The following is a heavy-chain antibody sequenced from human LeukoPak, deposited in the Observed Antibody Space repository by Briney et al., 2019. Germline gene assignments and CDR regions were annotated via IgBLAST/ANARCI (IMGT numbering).Heavy chain of an antibody. CDR1: GYTFTSYQ. CDR3: ASRITTSFDY. Sequence: ASVKVSCKASGYTFTSYQMHWVRQAPGQGLEWMGIINPSGGSTTYAQKFQGRVTMTRDTSTSTVYMDLTSLRSEDTAVYYCASRITTSFDYWGQGTLVTVSS. D-gene: IGHD1-1*01. CDR2: INPSGGST. J-gene: IGHJ4*02. V-gene: IGHV1-46*01.